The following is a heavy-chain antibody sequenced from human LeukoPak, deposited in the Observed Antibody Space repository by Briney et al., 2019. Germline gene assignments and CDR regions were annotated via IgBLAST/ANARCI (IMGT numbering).Heavy chain of an antibody. CDR1: GFTFSNYW. Sequence: PGGSLRLSCEGSGFTFSNYWMTWVRQAPKKGLEWVANIKPSGSEKHYADSVEGRFTISRDNAKNSLYLQMNSLRAEDTAVYYCARDLDTYVVLTAYDTFDIWGQGTMVTVSS. D-gene: IGHD2-21*02. CDR2: IKPSGSEK. V-gene: IGHV3-7*01. J-gene: IGHJ3*02. CDR3: ARDLDTYVVLTAYDTFDI.